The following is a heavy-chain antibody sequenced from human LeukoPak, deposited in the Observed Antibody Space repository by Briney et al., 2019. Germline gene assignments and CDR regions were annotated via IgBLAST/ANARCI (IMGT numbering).Heavy chain of an antibody. CDR3: ASETYYYGSGSYYKGQF. V-gene: IGHV3-74*01. Sequence: GGSLRLSCAASGFTFTTFWMNWVRQVPGKGLVWVSLINPDGSTTTYADSVKGRFTISRDNAKNTVYLQMNSLRVEDTAVYYCASETYYYGSGSYYKGQFWGQGTLVTVSS. D-gene: IGHD3-10*01. CDR2: INPDGSTT. J-gene: IGHJ4*02. CDR1: GFTFTTFW.